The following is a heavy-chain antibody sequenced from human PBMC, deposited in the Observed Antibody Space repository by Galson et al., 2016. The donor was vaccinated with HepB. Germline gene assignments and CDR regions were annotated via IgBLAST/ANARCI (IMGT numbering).Heavy chain of an antibody. CDR1: GFSLSTAEVG. J-gene: IGHJ4*02. V-gene: IGHV2-5*01. CDR3: AHRDFGSGSLDY. D-gene: IGHD3-10*01. Sequence: PALVKPTQTLTLTCTFSGFSLSTAEVGVGWIRQPPGKALEWLALIYWNDYKPYSPSLKSRLTITKDTSKNQVVLTMTNMDPVDTATYFCAHRDFGSGSLDYWGPGTLVTVSS. CDR2: IYWNDYK.